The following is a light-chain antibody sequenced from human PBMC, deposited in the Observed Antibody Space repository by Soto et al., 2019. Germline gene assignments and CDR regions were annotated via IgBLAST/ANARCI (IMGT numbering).Light chain of an antibody. V-gene: IGKV3-11*01. J-gene: IGKJ3*01. CDR3: QQRSNWL. CDR2: DAS. Sequence: ENVLTQSPATLSLSPGERATLSCRASQSVSNYVAWYQQKPGQAPRLLINDASNRATGIPARFSGSGSGTDFTLTISSLEPEDFAVYYCQQRSNWLFGPGNKVDIK. CDR1: QSVSNY.